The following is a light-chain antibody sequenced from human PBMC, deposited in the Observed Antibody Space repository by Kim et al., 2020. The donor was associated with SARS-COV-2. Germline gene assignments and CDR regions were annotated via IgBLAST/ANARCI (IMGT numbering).Light chain of an antibody. Sequence: QSVLTQPPSVSAAPGQKVTISCSGSSSNIGNNYVSWYQQLPGTAPKLLIYDNNKRPSGIPDRFSGSKSGTSATLGITGLQTGDEADYYCGTWDSSLSAGVFGGGTQLT. CDR1: SSNIGNNY. CDR3: GTWDSSLSAGV. V-gene: IGLV1-51*01. J-gene: IGLJ3*02. CDR2: DNN.